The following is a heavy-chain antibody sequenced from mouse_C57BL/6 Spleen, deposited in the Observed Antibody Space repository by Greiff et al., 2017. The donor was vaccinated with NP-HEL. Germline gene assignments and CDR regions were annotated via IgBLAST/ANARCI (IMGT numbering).Heavy chain of an antibody. V-gene: IGHV5-4*01. J-gene: IGHJ2*01. CDR3: ARDRESHFDY. D-gene: IGHD3-3*01. CDR2: ISDGGRYT. CDR1: GFTFSSYA. Sequence: EVKLMESGGGLVKPGGSLKLSCAASGFTFSSYAMSWVRQTPEKRLEWVATISDGGRYTYYPDNVKGRFPISRDNAKNNLYLQMSHLKSEDTAMYYCARDRESHFDYWGQGTTLTVSS.